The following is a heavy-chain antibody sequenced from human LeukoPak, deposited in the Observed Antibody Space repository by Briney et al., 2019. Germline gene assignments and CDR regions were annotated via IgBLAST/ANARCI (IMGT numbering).Heavy chain of an antibody. CDR1: GFTFSNAR. J-gene: IGHJ4*02. CDR2: IKGKTDGGTT. Sequence: GSLRLSCAASGFTFSNARMSWVRQAPGKGLEWVGRIKGKTDGGTTDYAAPVKGRFTISRDDSKNTLYLQMNSLKTEDTAVYYCTTVDYGDFIDYWGQGTLVTVSS. V-gene: IGHV3-15*01. D-gene: IGHD4-17*01. CDR3: TTVDYGDFIDY.